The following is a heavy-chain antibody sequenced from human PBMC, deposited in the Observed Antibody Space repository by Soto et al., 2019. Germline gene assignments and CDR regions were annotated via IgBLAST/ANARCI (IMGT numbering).Heavy chain of an antibody. CDR3: ARDRIAVADQGGYYGMDV. CDR1: GFTFSSYS. J-gene: IGHJ6*02. D-gene: IGHD6-19*01. V-gene: IGHV3-21*01. CDR2: ISSSSSYI. Sequence: NPGGSLRLSCAASGFTFSSYSMNWVRQAPGKGLEWVSSISSSSSYIYYADSVKGRFTISRDNAKNSLYLQMNSLRAEDTAVYYCARDRIAVADQGGYYGMDVWGQGTTVTVSS.